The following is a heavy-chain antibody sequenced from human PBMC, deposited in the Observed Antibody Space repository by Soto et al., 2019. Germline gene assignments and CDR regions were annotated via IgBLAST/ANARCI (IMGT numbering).Heavy chain of an antibody. CDR2: INPSGGST. V-gene: IGHV1-46*01. J-gene: IGHJ6*02. Sequence: ASVKVSCKASGYTFTSYYMHWVRQAPGQGLEWMGIINPSGGSTSYAQKFQGRVTMTRDTSTSTVYMELSSLRSEDTAVYYCAKGRPIAVAGYYYYGMDVWGQGTTVTVSS. CDR3: AKGRPIAVAGYYYYGMDV. CDR1: GYTFTSYY. D-gene: IGHD6-19*01.